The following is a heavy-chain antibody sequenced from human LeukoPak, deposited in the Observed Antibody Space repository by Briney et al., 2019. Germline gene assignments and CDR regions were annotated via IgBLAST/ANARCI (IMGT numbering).Heavy chain of an antibody. CDR2: VWDDGSSQ. CDR1: GFTFSSYG. Sequence: SGGSPRLSCAASGFTFSSYGMHWVRQAPGKGLEWVAVVWDDGSSQNYADSVKGRFTISRDNSKNLVFLQMNSLRAEDTAVYYCAKDQWNPDFWGQGTLVTVSS. D-gene: IGHD6-19*01. V-gene: IGHV3-33*06. CDR3: AKDQWNPDF. J-gene: IGHJ4*02.